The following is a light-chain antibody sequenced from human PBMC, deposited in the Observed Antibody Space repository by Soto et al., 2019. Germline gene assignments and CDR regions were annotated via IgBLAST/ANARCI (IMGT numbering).Light chain of an antibody. J-gene: IGKJ2*01. Sequence: DIQMTQSPSTLSASVGDRVTITCRASQRISSWLAWYQQKPGKAPKLLIYDAYSLESGVPSRFSGSGSGTEFTLTISSLQPDDFATYYCQQYNSYSYTFGQGTKLEIK. CDR1: QRISSW. V-gene: IGKV1-5*01. CDR2: DAY. CDR3: QQYNSYSYT.